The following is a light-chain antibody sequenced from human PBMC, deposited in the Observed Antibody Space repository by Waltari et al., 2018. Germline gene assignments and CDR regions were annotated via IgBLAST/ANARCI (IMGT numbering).Light chain of an antibody. J-gene: IGLJ1*01. CDR1: TSDDGSHNL. CDR3: CSYAGSSTSLYV. V-gene: IGLV2-23*02. CDR2: EVS. Sequence: QSALTQPASVSGSPGQSLTISCTATTSDDGSHNLVPWSQQHPGKSPKLMIYEVSKGTSGVSNRLSGSKSGNTAFMTISGLQAEDEADYYCCSYAGSSTSLYVFGTGTKVTVL.